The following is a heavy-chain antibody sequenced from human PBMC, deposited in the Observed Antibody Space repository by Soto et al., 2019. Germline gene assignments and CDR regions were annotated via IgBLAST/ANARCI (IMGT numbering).Heavy chain of an antibody. CDR2: IIPIFGTA. Sequence: ASVKVSCKASGGTFSSYAISWVRQAPGQGLEWMGGIIPIFGTANYAQKFQGRVTITADESTSTAYMELSSLRSEDTAVYYCARLGADTAMDFYYYYGMDVWGQGTTVTVYS. CDR1: GGTFSSYA. CDR3: ARLGADTAMDFYYYYGMDV. V-gene: IGHV1-69*13. J-gene: IGHJ6*02. D-gene: IGHD5-18*01.